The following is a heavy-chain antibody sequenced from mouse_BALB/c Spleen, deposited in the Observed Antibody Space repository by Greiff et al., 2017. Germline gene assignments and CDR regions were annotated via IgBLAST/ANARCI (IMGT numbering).Heavy chain of an antibody. CDR2: ISDGGSYT. V-gene: IGHV5-4*02. D-gene: IGHD2-1*01. Sequence: EVQLVESGGGLVQPGGSLKLSCAASGFTFSDYYMYWVRQTPEKRLEWVATISDGGSYTYYPDSVKGRFTISRDNAKNNLYMQMSSLKSEDTAMYYCARDKDGNYEAWFAYWGQGTLVTVSA. J-gene: IGHJ3*01. CDR3: ARDKDGNYEAWFAY. CDR1: GFTFSDYY.